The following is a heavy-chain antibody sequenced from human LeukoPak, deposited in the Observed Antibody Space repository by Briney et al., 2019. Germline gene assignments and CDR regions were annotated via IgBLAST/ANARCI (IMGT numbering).Heavy chain of an antibody. Sequence: PGGSLRLSCTASGFSFDNYAMNWVRQAPGKGLEWVSGIFWNGGQITYADSVKGRFTISRVNARNSLYLQMTSLRAEDTALYYCARDLAADRRGYFDRWGQGTLVIVSS. J-gene: IGHJ4*02. D-gene: IGHD6-13*01. V-gene: IGHV3-20*04. CDR3: ARDLAADRRGYFDR. CDR2: IFWNGGQI. CDR1: GFSFDNYA.